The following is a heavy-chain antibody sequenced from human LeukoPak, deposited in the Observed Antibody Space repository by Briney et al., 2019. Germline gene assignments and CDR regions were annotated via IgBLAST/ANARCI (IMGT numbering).Heavy chain of an antibody. V-gene: IGHV3-23*01. CDR3: ATFNWFDP. CDR1: GFTFSSYA. CDR2: ISGSGGST. Sequence: GGSLRLSCVASGFTFSSYAMHWVRQTPGKGLEWVSAISGSGGSTYYADSVKGRFTISRDNSKNTLYLQMNSLRAEDTAVYYCATFNWFDPWGQGTLVTVSS. J-gene: IGHJ5*02.